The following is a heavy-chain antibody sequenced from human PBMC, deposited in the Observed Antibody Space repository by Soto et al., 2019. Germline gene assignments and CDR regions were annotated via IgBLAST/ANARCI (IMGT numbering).Heavy chain of an antibody. V-gene: IGHV3-15*01. J-gene: IGHJ4*02. Sequence: GGSPGLSCPSPGFTFNNSRMPWLRQATGKGLEWVGSIKSQTEGGTTDYAAPVTGRFTLSRDDSKNTLYLQMNSLKTEDSAVYYCTTVTPPGWGQGTLVTVSS. CDR1: GFTFNNSR. CDR2: IKSQTEGGTT. CDR3: TTVTPPG.